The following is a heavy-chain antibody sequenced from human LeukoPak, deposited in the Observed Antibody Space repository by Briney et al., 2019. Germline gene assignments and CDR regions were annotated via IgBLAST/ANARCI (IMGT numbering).Heavy chain of an antibody. D-gene: IGHD6-6*01. Sequence: SQTLSLTCTVSGGSISSGSYYWSWIRQPAGKGLEWIGRIYTSGSTNYNPSLKSRVTISVDTSKNQFSLKLSSVTAADTAVYYCAREGTYSSSTPYWGQGTLVTVSS. CDR2: IYTSGST. V-gene: IGHV4-61*02. CDR3: AREGTYSSSTPY. CDR1: GGSISSGSYY. J-gene: IGHJ4*02.